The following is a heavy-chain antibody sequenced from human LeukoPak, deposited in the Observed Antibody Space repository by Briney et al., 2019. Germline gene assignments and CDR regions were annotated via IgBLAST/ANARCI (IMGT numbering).Heavy chain of an antibody. J-gene: IGHJ4*02. D-gene: IGHD6-13*01. V-gene: IGHV3-21*01. Sequence: PGGSLRLSCAASGFTFSSYSMNWVRQAPGKGLEWVSSISSSSSYIYYADSVKGRFTISRDNAKNSLYLQMNSLRAEDTAVYYCAPKIAGIAAAGPRDYWGQGTLVTVSS. CDR3: APKIAGIAAAGPRDY. CDR2: ISSSSSYI. CDR1: GFTFSSYS.